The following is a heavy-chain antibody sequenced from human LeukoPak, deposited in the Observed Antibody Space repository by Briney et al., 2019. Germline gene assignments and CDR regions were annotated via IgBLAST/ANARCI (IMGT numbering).Heavy chain of an antibody. CDR1: GFTFTNYP. V-gene: IGHV3-30*02. D-gene: IGHD3-3*01. CDR3: AKEVHDLEWLYYGMDV. J-gene: IGHJ6*02. CDR2: LWSDGIKT. Sequence: PGGSLRLSCAASGFTFTNYPMHWVRQAPGKGLEWVAVLWSDGIKTDYADSVKGRFTISRDNSKNTLYLQMNSLRAEDTAVYHCAKEVHDLEWLYYGMDVWGQGTTVTVSS.